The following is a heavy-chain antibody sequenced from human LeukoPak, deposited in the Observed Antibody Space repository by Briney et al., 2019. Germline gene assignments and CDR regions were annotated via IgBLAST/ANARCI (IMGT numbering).Heavy chain of an antibody. V-gene: IGHV5-51*01. Sequence: PGESLKISCKGSGYRFTSYWIGWVRQMPGKGLEWMAIIYPGDSDTRYGPSFQGQVTISADKSINTAFLQWSNLKASDTAMYYCARLGFSSSSASTYWGQGTLVTVSS. CDR3: ARLGFSSSSASTY. CDR2: IYPGDSDT. J-gene: IGHJ4*02. D-gene: IGHD6-6*01. CDR1: GYRFTSYW.